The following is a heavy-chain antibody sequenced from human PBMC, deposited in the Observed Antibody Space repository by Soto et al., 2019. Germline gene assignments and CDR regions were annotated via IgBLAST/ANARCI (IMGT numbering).Heavy chain of an antibody. J-gene: IGHJ4*02. Sequence: EVQLVESGGGLVQPGGSLRLSCAASGFSFSDYWVHWVRQAPGKGLVWVSRIKTDGSSTDYAASVKGRFTISRDNAKNTLFLQMDSLTAADTGVYYCAKREGNTYGLFHWGQGTLVTGSS. CDR1: GFSFSDYW. V-gene: IGHV3-74*01. D-gene: IGHD5-18*01. CDR2: IKTDGSST. CDR3: AKREGNTYGLFH.